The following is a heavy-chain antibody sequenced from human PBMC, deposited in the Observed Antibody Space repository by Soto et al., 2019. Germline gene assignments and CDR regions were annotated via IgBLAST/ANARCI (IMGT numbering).Heavy chain of an antibody. Sequence: SETLSLTCTVSGGSISSGGYYWSWIRQHPGKGLEWIGYIYYSGSTYYNPSLKSRVTISVDTSKNQFSLKLSSVTAADTAVYYCARTYGDMYYFDYWGQGTLVTVSS. J-gene: IGHJ4*02. V-gene: IGHV4-31*03. CDR2: IYYSGST. D-gene: IGHD4-17*01. CDR3: ARTYGDMYYFDY. CDR1: GGSISSGGYY.